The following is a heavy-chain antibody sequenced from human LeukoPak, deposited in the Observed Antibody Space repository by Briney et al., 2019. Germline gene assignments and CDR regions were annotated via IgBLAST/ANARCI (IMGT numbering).Heavy chain of an antibody. Sequence: PSETLFLTCAVSGGSISGNYWWSWVRQPPGKGLEWIGEVYHDGRTVYNPSLKSRVTISVDKSNNQFSLMLNSVTAADTAIYYCARQDFGESTTCYDYWGQGTLVTVSS. CDR3: ARQDFGESTTCYDY. J-gene: IGHJ4*02. CDR2: VYHDGRT. D-gene: IGHD3-10*01. V-gene: IGHV4-4*02. CDR1: GGSISGNYW.